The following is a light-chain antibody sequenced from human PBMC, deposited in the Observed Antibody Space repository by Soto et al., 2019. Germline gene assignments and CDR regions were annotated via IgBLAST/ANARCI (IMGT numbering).Light chain of an antibody. J-gene: IGLJ2*01. Sequence: QSALTQPASVSGSPGQSITISCTRSSTDFENYNLVSWYQHCPDKAPKLIIYEGTKRPSEISDRFSGSESDTTASLIISGLQPEDEADYYCSSYARSSPRVVFGGGTKLTVL. CDR1: STDFENYNL. CDR3: SSYARSSPRVV. CDR2: EGT. V-gene: IGLV2-23*01.